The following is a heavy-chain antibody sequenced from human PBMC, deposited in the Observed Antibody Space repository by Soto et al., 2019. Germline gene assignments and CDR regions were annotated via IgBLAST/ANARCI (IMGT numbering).Heavy chain of an antibody. CDR2: IIPIFGTA. Sequence: SVKVSFKTSGGTFSSYAMSLVRQAPGQGLEWMGGIIPIFGTANYSQKFHGRVTITADESTSTAYMELSSLRSGDTAVYYCARGGGRWLQIHNYYYYGMDVWGQGTTVTVSS. CDR1: GGTFSSYA. V-gene: IGHV1-69*13. CDR3: ARGGGRWLQIHNYYYYGMDV. D-gene: IGHD5-12*01. J-gene: IGHJ6*01.